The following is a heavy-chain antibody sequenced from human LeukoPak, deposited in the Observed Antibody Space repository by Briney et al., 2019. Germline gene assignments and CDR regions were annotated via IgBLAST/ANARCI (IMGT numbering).Heavy chain of an antibody. Sequence: PGGSPRLSCAASGFTFSRCAMSWVRQAPGKGLEWVCGISNSGESPYYANSVEGRFTISRDNSKNTLYLEINSLRAEDTAVYYCAKKSRDGYNPFDYVGQGTLVTVSS. CDR2: ISNSGESP. CDR1: GFTFSRCA. V-gene: IGHV3-23*01. D-gene: IGHD5-24*01. CDR3: AKKSRDGYNPFDY. J-gene: IGHJ4*02.